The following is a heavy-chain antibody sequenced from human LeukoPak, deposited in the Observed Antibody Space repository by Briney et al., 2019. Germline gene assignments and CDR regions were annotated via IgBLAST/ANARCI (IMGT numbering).Heavy chain of an antibody. D-gene: IGHD3-10*01. CDR1: GFTFFSSYG. CDR2: ISHDGSDK. J-gene: IGHJ4*02. V-gene: IGHV3-30*18. CDR3: AKDSSGSYYSGGFDY. Sequence: GGSLRLSCAASGFTFFSSYGMHWVRQAPGKGLEWVAVISHDGSDKYYVDSVKGRFTISRDNSKNTLYLQMNTLGTEDTAVYYCAKDSSGSYYSGGFDYWGQGALVTVSS.